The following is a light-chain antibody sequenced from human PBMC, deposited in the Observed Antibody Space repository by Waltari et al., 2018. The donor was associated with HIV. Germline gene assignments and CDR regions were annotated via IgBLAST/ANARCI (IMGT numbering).Light chain of an antibody. CDR2: GSS. CDR3: QQYGSSPQT. J-gene: IGKJ4*01. V-gene: IGKV3-20*01. CDR1: QSVSNSY. Sequence: EIVLTQSPGTLSLSPGERATLSCRASQSVSNSYLAWYQQKGGQAPRLLIYGSSDRATGIPDFTLTISRLEPEDFAVYYCQQYGSSPQTFGGGTNVEMK.